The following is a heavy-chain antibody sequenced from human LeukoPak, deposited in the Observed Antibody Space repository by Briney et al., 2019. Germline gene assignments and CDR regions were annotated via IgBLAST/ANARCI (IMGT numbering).Heavy chain of an antibody. Sequence: ASETLSLTCAVSGGSLSGGFTWSWIRQPLGKGLEWIGFIYHSSSTYYNPSLKSRVTISIDTSKNQVSLNLTSVTAADTAMYFCARGDYGGLGAWGQGILVTVSS. CDR1: GGSLSGGFT. J-gene: IGHJ5*02. D-gene: IGHD4-23*01. CDR2: IYHSSST. V-gene: IGHV4-30-2*01. CDR3: ARGDYGGLGA.